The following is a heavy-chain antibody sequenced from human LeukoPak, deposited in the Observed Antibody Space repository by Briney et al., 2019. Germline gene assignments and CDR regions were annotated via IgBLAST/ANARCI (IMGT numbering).Heavy chain of an antibody. D-gene: IGHD1-1*01. J-gene: IGHJ5*02. CDR2: INHSGST. V-gene: IGHV4-34*01. CDR3: ARGQLTNWFDP. CDR1: GGSFSGYY. Sequence: SETLSLTCAVYGGSFSGYYWSWIRQPPGKGLEWTGEINHSGSTNYNPSLKSRVTISVDTSKNQFSLKLSSVTAADTAVYYCARGQLTNWFDPWGQGTLVTVSS.